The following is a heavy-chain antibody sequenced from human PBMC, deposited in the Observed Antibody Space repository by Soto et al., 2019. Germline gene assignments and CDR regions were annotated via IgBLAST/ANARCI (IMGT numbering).Heavy chain of an antibody. CDR1: GFTIINYA. V-gene: IGHV3-23*01. CDR2: ISGSGRNT. J-gene: IGHJ4*02. D-gene: IGHD3-22*01. CDR3: AKNPGYYYDSTGYHFDY. Sequence: PGGSLRLSCVASGFTIINYAISWVRQAPGKGPEWVSGISGSGRNTYYSDSVKGRFTISRDNSKNTLYLQMSSLRAEDTAVYYCAKNPGYYYDSTGYHFDYWGQGTLVNVSS.